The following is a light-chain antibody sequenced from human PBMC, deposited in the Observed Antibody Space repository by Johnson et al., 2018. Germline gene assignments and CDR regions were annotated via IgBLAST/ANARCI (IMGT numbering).Light chain of an antibody. CDR2: ENN. Sequence: QSVLTQPPSVSAAPGQKVTISCSGSSSNIGNNYVSWYQQLPGTAPKLLIYENNKRPSGIPDRFSGSKSGTSATLGITGLQTVDEADDYCGTWDSSLSDGNVFGTGTKGTVL. CDR1: SSNIGNNY. V-gene: IGLV1-51*02. J-gene: IGLJ1*01. CDR3: GTWDSSLSDGNV.